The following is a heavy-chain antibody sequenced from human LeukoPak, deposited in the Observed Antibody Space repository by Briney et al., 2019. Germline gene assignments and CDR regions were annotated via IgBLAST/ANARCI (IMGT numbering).Heavy chain of an antibody. CDR2: IFSSGPT. J-gene: IGHJ4*02. Sequence: PGGSVRLSCAASGFNVSNNYMNWVRQAPGKGLEWVSVIFSSGPTYYADSVKGRFTISRDTSKNALYLQMNSLRAEDTAVYYCARVRPWELLDYWGQGTLVTVSS. CDR1: GFNVSNNY. CDR3: ARVRPWELLDY. V-gene: IGHV3-53*01. D-gene: IGHD1-26*01.